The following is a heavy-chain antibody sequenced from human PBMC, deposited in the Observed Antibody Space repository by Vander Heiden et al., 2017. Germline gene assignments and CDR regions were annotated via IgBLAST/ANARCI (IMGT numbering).Heavy chain of an antibody. J-gene: IGHJ4*02. CDR1: GFTFSSCD. V-gene: IGHV3-13*01. CDR3: ARGLAGAYSGSYYLDY. D-gene: IGHD1-26*01. CDR2: IGTAGDT. Sequence: EVQLVQSGGGLVQPGGPLRLSCAASGFTFSSCDMHWVRQATGKGLEWVSAIGTAGDTYYPGSVKGRFTISRENAKNSLYLQMNSLRAGDTAVYYCARGLAGAYSGSYYLDYWGQGTLVTVSS.